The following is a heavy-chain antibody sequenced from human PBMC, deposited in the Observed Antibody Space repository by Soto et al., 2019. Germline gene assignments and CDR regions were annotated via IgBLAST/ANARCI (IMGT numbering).Heavy chain of an antibody. Sequence: ASVKVSCKASGYTFTSYAMHWVRQAPGQRLEWMGWINAGNGNTKYSQKFQGRVTLTADKSTSTAYMELSSLRSEDTAVYYCARSVSGSGSYFYYGMDVWGQGTTATVSS. V-gene: IGHV1-3*01. CDR3: ARSVSGSGSYFYYGMDV. CDR1: GYTFTSYA. CDR2: INAGNGNT. J-gene: IGHJ6*02. D-gene: IGHD1-26*01.